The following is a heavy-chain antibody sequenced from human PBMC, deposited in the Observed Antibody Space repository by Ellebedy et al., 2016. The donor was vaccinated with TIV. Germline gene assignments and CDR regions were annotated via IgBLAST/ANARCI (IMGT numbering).Heavy chain of an antibody. D-gene: IGHD3-10*01. CDR3: ARYSGSGTYYRNGMDV. CDR1: GYTFIAYG. J-gene: IGHJ6*02. Sequence: AASVKVSCKSSGYTFIAYGITWVRQAPGQGLDWMGWVSAYSGNTNYAENLQGRVTMTTDTSTDTAYMELRSLRSDDTAVYFCARYSGSGTYYRNGMDVWGQGTTVTVSS. V-gene: IGHV1-18*01. CDR2: VSAYSGNT.